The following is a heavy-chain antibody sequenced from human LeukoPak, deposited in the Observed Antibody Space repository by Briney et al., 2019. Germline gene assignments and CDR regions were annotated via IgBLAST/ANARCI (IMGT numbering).Heavy chain of an antibody. D-gene: IGHD3-22*01. CDR3: ATDREYYEDSGSPLTD. V-gene: IGHV1-24*01. Sequence: GASVKVSCKVSGYTLIQLSMHWVRQAPGKGLEWMGSFDPEDGKTIYAQKFQGRVTMTEDTSADTAFMELSSLRSEDTAVYYCATDREYYEDSGSPLTDWGQGTLVTVSS. CDR2: FDPEDGKT. CDR1: GYTLIQLS. J-gene: IGHJ4*02.